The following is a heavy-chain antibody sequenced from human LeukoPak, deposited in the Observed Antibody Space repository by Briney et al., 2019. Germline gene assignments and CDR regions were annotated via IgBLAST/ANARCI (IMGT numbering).Heavy chain of an antibody. Sequence: SVKVSCKASGGTFSSYAISWVRQAPGQGLEWMGGIIPIFGTANYAQKFQGRVTITTDESTSTAYMELSSLRSEDTAVYYRARSRAKWLRPTDFDYWGQGTLVTVSS. V-gene: IGHV1-69*05. CDR3: ARSRAKWLRPTDFDY. J-gene: IGHJ4*02. D-gene: IGHD5-12*01. CDR1: GGTFSSYA. CDR2: IIPIFGTA.